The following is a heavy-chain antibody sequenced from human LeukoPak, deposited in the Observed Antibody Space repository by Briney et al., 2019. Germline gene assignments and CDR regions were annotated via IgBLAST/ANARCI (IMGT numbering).Heavy chain of an antibody. CDR1: AFTFRSYA. V-gene: IGHV3-23*01. CDR3: AKPKDNSLYCFDY. CDR2: ISGSGGST. D-gene: IGHD1-20*01. Sequence: GGSLRLSWAASAFTFRSYAMSWVRQAGGKGLELVSAISGSGGSTYYADSVKGRFTISRDNSKNTLYLQMSSLRAEDTAVYYCAKPKDNSLYCFDYWGQGTLVTVSS. J-gene: IGHJ4*02.